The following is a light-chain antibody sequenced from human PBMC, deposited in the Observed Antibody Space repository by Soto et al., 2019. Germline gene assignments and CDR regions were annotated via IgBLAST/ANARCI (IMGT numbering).Light chain of an antibody. CDR1: QGISNY. CDR3: QKYNSAPYA. CDR2: GAF. J-gene: IGKJ2*01. Sequence: DIQMTQSPSSLSASVGDRVTITCRASQGISNYLAWYQQRPGQVPKLLIYGAFTLQSGVPSRFSGSGSGTDFTLTISSLQPEDGAAYYCQKYNSAPYAFGQGTNLEIK. V-gene: IGKV1-27*01.